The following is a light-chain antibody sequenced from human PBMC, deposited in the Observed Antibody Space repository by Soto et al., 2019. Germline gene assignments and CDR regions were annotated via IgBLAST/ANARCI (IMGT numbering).Light chain of an antibody. CDR2: AVT. CDR1: SSDVGGYIF. J-gene: IGLJ1*01. CDR3: SSYTSGSTPFV. V-gene: IGLV2-14*01. Sequence: QSVLTQPASVSGSPGQSITISCTGTSSDVGGYIFVSWDQHHPGKAPKLMIYAVTNRPSGVSNRFSGSKSGNTASLTISGLQAEDEADYYCSSYTSGSTPFVFGTGTKVTVL.